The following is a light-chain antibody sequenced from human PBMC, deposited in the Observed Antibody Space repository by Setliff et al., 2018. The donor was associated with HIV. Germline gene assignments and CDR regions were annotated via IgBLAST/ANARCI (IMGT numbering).Light chain of an antibody. Sequence: QSVLTQPASVSGSPGQSITISCTGTSSDVGGYDYVSWYQQHPGKVPKLMLYEVGTRPSVVSNRFSGSKSGNTASLTISGLQAEDEADYYCCSYTSSTTLVFGTGTKVTVL. CDR3: CSYTSSTTLV. CDR1: SSDVGGYDY. J-gene: IGLJ1*01. CDR2: EVG. V-gene: IGLV2-14*01.